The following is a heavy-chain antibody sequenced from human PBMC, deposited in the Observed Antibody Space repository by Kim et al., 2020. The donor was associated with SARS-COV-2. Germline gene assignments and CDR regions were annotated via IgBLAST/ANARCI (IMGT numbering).Heavy chain of an antibody. CDR3: AREVPLGSNGGYCFDY. CDR1: GFTFSSYS. Sequence: GGSLRLSCAASGFTFSSYSMNWVRQTPGKGLEWVSYISSSSAPIKYADSVKGRFTISRDNAKNSLYLQMNSLRDEDTAVYYCAREVPLGSNGGYCFDYWGQGSLVTVSS. CDR2: ISSSSAPI. V-gene: IGHV3-48*02. J-gene: IGHJ4*02. D-gene: IGHD2-2*01.